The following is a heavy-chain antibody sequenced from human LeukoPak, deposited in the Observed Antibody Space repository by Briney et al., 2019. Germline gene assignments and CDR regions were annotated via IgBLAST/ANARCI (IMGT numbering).Heavy chain of an antibody. Sequence: GGSLRLSCAASGFSFSSYAMSWVRQAPGKGLEWVSAISGSGGSTYYADSVKGRFTISRDNSKDTLYLQMNSLRAEDTAVYYCAKGAIVVITFIYFDYWGQGTLVTVSS. CDR3: AKGAIVVITFIYFDY. CDR2: ISGSGGST. CDR1: GFSFSSYA. D-gene: IGHD3-22*01. J-gene: IGHJ4*02. V-gene: IGHV3-23*01.